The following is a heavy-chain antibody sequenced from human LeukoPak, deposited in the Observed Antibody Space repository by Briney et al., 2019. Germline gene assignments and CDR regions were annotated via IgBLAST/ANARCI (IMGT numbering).Heavy chain of an antibody. D-gene: IGHD6-19*01. J-gene: IGHJ4*02. CDR1: EGTLRRHT. CDR3: ASRSHKTIVGADTREVGDY. V-gene: IGHV1-69*02. CDR2: IIPMMGIA. Sequence: SVKVSCKASEGTLRRHTITWVRQAPGQGLEWMGRIIPMMGIANYAQKFQGRVTITADTSTDTAYMDLISLRSEDTAVYYCASRSHKTIVGADTREVGDYWGQGTLVTVSS.